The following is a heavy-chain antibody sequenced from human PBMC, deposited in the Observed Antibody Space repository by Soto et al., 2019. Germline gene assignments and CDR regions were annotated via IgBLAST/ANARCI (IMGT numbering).Heavy chain of an antibody. V-gene: IGHV3-33*01. CDR1: GFTFSSYG. CDR3: ARDIGSSSSLNWFDP. J-gene: IGHJ5*02. CDR2: IWYDGSNK. D-gene: IGHD6-6*01. Sequence: QVQLVESGGGVVQPGRSLRLSCAASGFTFSSYGMHWVRQAPGKGLEWVAVIWYDGSNKYYADSVKGRFTISRDNSKNTLYLQMNSLRAEDTAVYYCARDIGSSSSLNWFDPWGQGTLVTVSS.